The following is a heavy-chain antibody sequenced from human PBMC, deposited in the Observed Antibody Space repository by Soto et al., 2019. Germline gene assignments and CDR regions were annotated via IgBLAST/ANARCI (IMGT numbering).Heavy chain of an antibody. CDR2: IIPIFGTA. V-gene: IGHV1-69*05. CDR1: GGTFSSYA. D-gene: IGHD3-16*02. J-gene: IGHJ4*02. CDR3: ARVHWGSYRNHFDY. Sequence: ASVKVSCKASGGTFSSYAISWVRQAPGQGLEWMGGIIPIFGTANYAQKFQGRVTMTRDTSTSTVYMELSSLRSEDTAVYYCARVHWGSYRNHFDYWGQGTLVTVSS.